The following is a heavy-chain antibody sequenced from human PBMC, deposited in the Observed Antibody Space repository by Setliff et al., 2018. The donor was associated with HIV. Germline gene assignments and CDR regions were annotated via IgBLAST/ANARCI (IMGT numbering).Heavy chain of an antibody. CDR3: AIRREVVALIDYYYYYMDV. Sequence: ASVKVSCKASGYTFTTYDINWVRQAAGQGLEWMGWMNPNSGNTGYAQRFQGRLTMTRNTSISTAYMELNSLMSEDTAVYFCAIRREVVALIDYYYYYMDVWGKGTTVTVSS. V-gene: IGHV1-8*02. D-gene: IGHD2-15*01. CDR2: MNPNSGNT. J-gene: IGHJ6*03. CDR1: GYTFTTYD.